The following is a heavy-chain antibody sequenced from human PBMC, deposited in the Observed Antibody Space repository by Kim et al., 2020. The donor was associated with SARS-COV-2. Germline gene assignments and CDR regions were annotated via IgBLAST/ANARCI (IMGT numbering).Heavy chain of an antibody. J-gene: IGHJ3*02. Sequence: ASVKVSCKVSGYTLTELSMHWVRQAPGKGLEWMGGFDPEDGETIYAQKFQGRVTMTEDTSTDTAYMELSSLRSEDTAVYYCATTIFGVVIHAFDIWGQGTMVTVSS. CDR2: FDPEDGET. CDR1: GYTLTELS. CDR3: ATTIFGVVIHAFDI. V-gene: IGHV1-24*01. D-gene: IGHD3-3*01.